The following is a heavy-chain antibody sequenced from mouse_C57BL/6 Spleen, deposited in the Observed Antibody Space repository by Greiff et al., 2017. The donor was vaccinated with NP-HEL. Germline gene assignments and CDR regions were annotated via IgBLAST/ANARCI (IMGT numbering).Heavy chain of an antibody. Sequence: QVQLKESGPELVKPGASVKISCKASGYSFTSYYIHWVKQRPGQGLEWIGWIYPGSGNTKYNEKFKGKATLTADTSSSTAYMQLSSLTSEDSAVYYCARDYDYEGWYFDVWGTGTTVTVSS. V-gene: IGHV1-66*01. CDR1: GYSFTSYY. CDR3: ARDYDYEGWYFDV. D-gene: IGHD2-4*01. CDR2: IYPGSGNT. J-gene: IGHJ1*03.